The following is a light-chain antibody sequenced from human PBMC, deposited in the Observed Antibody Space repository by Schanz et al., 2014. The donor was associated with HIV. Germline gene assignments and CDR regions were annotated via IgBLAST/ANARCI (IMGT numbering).Light chain of an antibody. Sequence: QSALTQPASVSGSPGQSITISCTGTSSDVGKYNLVSWYQQHPGRAPKVMIYEVSKRPSGVSDRFSGSKSGNTASLTVSGLQAEDEADYYCTSYTSSTWVFGGGTKLTVL. V-gene: IGLV2-14*02. CDR3: TSYTSSTWV. CDR1: SSDVGKYNL. CDR2: EVS. J-gene: IGLJ3*02.